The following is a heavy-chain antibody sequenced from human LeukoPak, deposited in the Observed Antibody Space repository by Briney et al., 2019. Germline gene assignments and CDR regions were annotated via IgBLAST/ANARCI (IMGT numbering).Heavy chain of an antibody. CDR3: ARGRPVLRFLEWSTDY. CDR1: GFTFSDYY. D-gene: IGHD3-3*01. V-gene: IGHV4-34*01. CDR2: INHSGST. J-gene: IGHJ4*02. Sequence: PGGSLRLSCAASGFTFSDYYMSWVRQPPGKGLEWIGEINHSGSTNYNPSLKSRVTISVDTSKNQFSLKLSSVTAADTAVYYCARGRPVLRFLEWSTDYWGQGTLVTVSS.